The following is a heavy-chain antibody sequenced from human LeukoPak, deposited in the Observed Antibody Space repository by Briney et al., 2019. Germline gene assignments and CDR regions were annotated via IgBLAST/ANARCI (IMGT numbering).Heavy chain of an antibody. D-gene: IGHD6-13*01. CDR1: GGSISSSSYY. Sequence: PSETLSLTCTVSGGSISSSSYYWGWIRQPPGKGLEWIGSIYYSGSTYYNPSLKSQVTISVDTSKNQFSLKLSSVTAADTAVYYCARERATGYSSSWYYYYYYMDVWGKGTTVTVSS. V-gene: IGHV4-39*07. CDR2: IYYSGST. CDR3: ARERATGYSSSWYYYYYYMDV. J-gene: IGHJ6*03.